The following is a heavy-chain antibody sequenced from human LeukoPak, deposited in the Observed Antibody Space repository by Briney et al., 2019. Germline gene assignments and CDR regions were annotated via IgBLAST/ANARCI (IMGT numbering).Heavy chain of an antibody. CDR2: IKQDGSEK. CDR1: GFTFSSYS. D-gene: IGHD3-22*01. J-gene: IGHJ4*02. Sequence: GGSLRLSCAASGFTFSSYSMNWVRQAPGKGLEWVANIKQDGSEKYYVDSVKGRFTISRDNAKNSLYLQMNSLRAEDTAVYYCARSDYDSSGYYYNLFDYWGQGTLVTVSS. CDR3: ARSDYDSSGYYYNLFDY. V-gene: IGHV3-7*01.